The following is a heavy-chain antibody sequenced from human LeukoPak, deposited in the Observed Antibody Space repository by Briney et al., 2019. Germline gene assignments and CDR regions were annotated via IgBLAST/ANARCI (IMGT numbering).Heavy chain of an antibody. CDR2: ISGSDSGGKT. Sequence: GGSLRLSCAASGFTSTTSGMNWVRQAPGKGLEWVSSISGSDSGGKTFYADSVKGRFTISRDNSKNTVYMQMNSLRAEDTALYFCSKTSAFDIWGQGTMVTVSS. CDR1: GFTSTTSG. CDR3: SKTSAFDI. J-gene: IGHJ3*02. V-gene: IGHV3-23*01.